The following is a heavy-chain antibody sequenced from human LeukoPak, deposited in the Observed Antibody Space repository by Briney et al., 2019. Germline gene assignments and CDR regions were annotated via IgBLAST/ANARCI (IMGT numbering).Heavy chain of an antibody. J-gene: IGHJ4*02. V-gene: IGHV3-21*01. CDR1: GFTFGSYS. CDR2: ISSSSSYI. CDR3: ASFVWDSNTDY. Sequence: GGSLRLSCAASGFTFGSYSMNWVRQAPGKGLEWVSSISSSSSYIYYADSVKGRFTISRDNAKNSLYLQMNSLRAEDTAVYYCASFVWDSNTDYWGQGTLVTVSS. D-gene: IGHD3-16*01.